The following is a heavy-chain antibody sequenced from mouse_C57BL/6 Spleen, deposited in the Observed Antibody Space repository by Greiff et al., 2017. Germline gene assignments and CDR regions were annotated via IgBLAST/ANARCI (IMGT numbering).Heavy chain of an antibody. CDR1: GFTFSDYG. V-gene: IGHV5-17*01. J-gene: IGHJ4*01. CDR2: ISSGSSTI. CDR3: ARKVATDYAMDY. Sequence: EVQLVESGGGLVKPGGSLKLSCAASGFTFSDYGMHWVRQAPEKGLEWVAYISSGSSTIYYADTVKGRFTISRDNAKNTLFLQMTSMRSEDTAMYYCARKVATDYAMDYWGQGTSVTVSS. D-gene: IGHD1-1*01.